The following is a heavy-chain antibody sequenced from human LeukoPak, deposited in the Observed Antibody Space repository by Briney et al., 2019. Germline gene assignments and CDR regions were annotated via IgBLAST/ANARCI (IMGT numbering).Heavy chain of an antibody. CDR3: AASPRAFDI. V-gene: IGHV3-11*06. CDR1: RITFSDYY. CDR2: IYGSSSFT. J-gene: IGHJ3*02. Sequence: GGSLRLSCAASRITFSDYYMTWIRQAPGKGLEWVSYIYGSSSFTNYADSVRGRFTISRDNAKNEVYLQMNSLRAEDTAVYYCAASPRAFDIWGQGTMVTV.